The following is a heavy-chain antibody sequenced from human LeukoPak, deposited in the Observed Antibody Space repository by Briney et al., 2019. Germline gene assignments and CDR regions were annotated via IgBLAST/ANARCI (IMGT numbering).Heavy chain of an antibody. Sequence: GGSLRLSCAASGFPFSGYGMHWVRQAPGKGLEWVSAISGSGGSTYYADSVKGRFTISRDNSKNTLYLQMNSLRAEDTAVYYCAKDVPTVLYYYDSSGYSDWGQGTLVTVSS. J-gene: IGHJ4*02. CDR1: GFPFSGYG. D-gene: IGHD3-22*01. CDR3: AKDVPTVLYYYDSSGYSD. CDR2: ISGSGGST. V-gene: IGHV3-23*01.